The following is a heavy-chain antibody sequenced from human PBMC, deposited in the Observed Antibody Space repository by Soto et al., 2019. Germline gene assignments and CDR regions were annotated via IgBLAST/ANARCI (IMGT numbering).Heavy chain of an antibody. D-gene: IGHD1-1*01. CDR3: VRDADNLDNGLDH. Sequence: QVQLVESGGGVVQPGGSLRLSCTASGFTFSSYGMHWVRQAPGKGLQWVAVIPHDGTYQYYLDSVKGRFTISRDNSKDTLYLQMNSLRVEDTAVYYCVRDADNLDNGLDHWGQGTLVTVSS. CDR1: GFTFSSYG. J-gene: IGHJ4*02. CDR2: IPHDGTYQ. V-gene: IGHV3-30*19.